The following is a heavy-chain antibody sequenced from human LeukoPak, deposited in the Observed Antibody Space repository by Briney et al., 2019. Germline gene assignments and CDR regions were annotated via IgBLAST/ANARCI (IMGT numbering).Heavy chain of an antibody. V-gene: IGHV3-30*02. D-gene: IGHD2-2*01. J-gene: IGHJ4*02. Sequence: GGSLRLSCAASGFTFSSYGMHWVRQAPGKGLEWVAFIRYDGSNKYYADSVKGRFTISRDNSKNTLYLQMNSLRAEDTAVYYCVSVSPDIVVGLDYWGQGTLVTVSS. CDR3: VSVSPDIVVGLDY. CDR1: GFTFSSYG. CDR2: IRYDGSNK.